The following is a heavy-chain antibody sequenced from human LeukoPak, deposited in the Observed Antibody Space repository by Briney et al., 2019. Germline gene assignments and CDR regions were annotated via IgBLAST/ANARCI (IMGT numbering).Heavy chain of an antibody. V-gene: IGHV4-4*07. CDR3: ARGYCSGGNCYHFDH. D-gene: IGHD2-15*01. CDR1: GGSISSYY. J-gene: IGHJ4*02. CDR2: IYSSGST. Sequence: KTSETLSLTCTVSGGSISSYYWTWIRQPAGRGLEWIGRIYSSGSTDYNPSLKSRITMSLDTSKNQFSLKLRSVTAADTAVYYCARGYCSGGNCYHFDHWGQGTLVTVSS.